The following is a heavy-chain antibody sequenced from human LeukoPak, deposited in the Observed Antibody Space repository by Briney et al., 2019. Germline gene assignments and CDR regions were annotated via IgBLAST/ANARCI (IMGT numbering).Heavy chain of an antibody. CDR3: ARRRYYDGSGYLE. Sequence: SETLSLTCSVSGDSVSRSDSYWDWIRQPPGKGLEWIGTIYYSGRTYYSPSLRSRVTMSVDPSNNQFSLNPRSVTAADTALYYCARRRYYDGSGYLEWGQGTLLSVSS. V-gene: IGHV4-39*01. J-gene: IGHJ1*01. D-gene: IGHD3-22*01. CDR2: IYYSGRT. CDR1: GDSVSRSDSY.